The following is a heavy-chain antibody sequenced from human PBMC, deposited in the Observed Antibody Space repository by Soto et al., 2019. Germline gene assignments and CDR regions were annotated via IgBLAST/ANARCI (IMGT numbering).Heavy chain of an antibody. V-gene: IGHV3-33*01. J-gene: IGHJ4*02. CDR1: GFPFRTYG. D-gene: IGHD1-26*01. Sequence: VQLVESGGGVVQPGRSLRLSCAASGFPFRTYGMYGARQAPGKGLEWVAVIWYDASNKYYADSVKGRFTISRDNSENTLYLQMNSLRAEDTAVYYCARGRVDGGELDLWGQGTLVTVSS. CDR3: ARGRVDGGELDL. CDR2: IWYDASNK.